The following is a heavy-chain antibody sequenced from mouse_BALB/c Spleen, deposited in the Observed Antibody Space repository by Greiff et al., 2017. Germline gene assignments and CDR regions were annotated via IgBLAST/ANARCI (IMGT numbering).Heavy chain of an antibody. Sequence: VQLQQSGAELVRPGTSVKISCKASGYTFTNYWLGWVKQRPGHGLEWIGDIYPGGGYTNYNEKFKGKATLTADTSSSTAYMQLSSLTSEDSAVYFCARRRTTGLPEGYWGQGTTLTVSS. V-gene: IGHV1-63*02. CDR3: ARRRTTGLPEGY. CDR2: IYPGGGYT. CDR1: GYTFTNYW. D-gene: IGHD1-1*01. J-gene: IGHJ2*01.